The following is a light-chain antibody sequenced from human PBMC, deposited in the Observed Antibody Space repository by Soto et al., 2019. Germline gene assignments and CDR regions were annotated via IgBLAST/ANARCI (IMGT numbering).Light chain of an antibody. J-gene: IGKJ5*01. CDR2: GAS. V-gene: IGKV3D-20*02. CDR1: QSVSSSY. CDR3: QQRSNWPPIT. Sequence: EIVLTQSPVTLSLSPGERATLSCRASQSVSSSYLAWYQQKPGQAPRLLIYGASGRATGIPDRFSGSGSGTDFTLTISSLEPEDFAVYYCQQRSNWPPITFGQGTRLEIK.